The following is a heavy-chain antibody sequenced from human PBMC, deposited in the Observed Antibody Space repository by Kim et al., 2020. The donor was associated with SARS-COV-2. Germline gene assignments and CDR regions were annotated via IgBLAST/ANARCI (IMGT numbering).Heavy chain of an antibody. V-gene: IGHV3-30*04. D-gene: IGHD3-10*01. CDR1: GFTFSSYA. CDR2: ISYDGSNK. CDR3: AREEELWFGNHEALDY. Sequence: GGSLRLSCAASGFTFSSYAMHWVRQAPGKGLEWVAVISYDGSNKYYADSVKGRFTISRDNSKNTLYLQMNSLRAEDTAVYYCAREEELWFGNHEALDYWGQGTLVTVSS. J-gene: IGHJ4*02.